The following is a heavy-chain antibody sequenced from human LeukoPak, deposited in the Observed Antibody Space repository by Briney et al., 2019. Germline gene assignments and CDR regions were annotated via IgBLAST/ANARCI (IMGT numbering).Heavy chain of an antibody. CDR1: GLTFSSYE. V-gene: IGHV3-48*03. CDR2: ISSSGSTI. J-gene: IGHJ4*02. CDR3: ARDSLEWPAYYFDY. D-gene: IGHD3-3*01. Sequence: PGGSLSLSCAASGLTFSSYEMNWVRQAQGKGLEWVSYISSSGSTIYYADSVKGRFTISRDNAKNSLYLQMNSLRAEDTAVYYCARDSLEWPAYYFDYWGRGTLVTVSS.